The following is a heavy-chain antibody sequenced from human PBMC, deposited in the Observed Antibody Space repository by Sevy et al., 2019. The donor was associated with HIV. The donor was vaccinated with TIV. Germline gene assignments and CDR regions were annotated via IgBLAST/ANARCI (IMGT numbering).Heavy chain of an antibody. J-gene: IGHJ6*02. Sequence: GGSLRLSCAASGFTFSSYAMHWVRQAPGEGLEWVAVIWFDGSKKYYVDSVKGRFTISRDNSKNTLYLQMNSLRGEDTAVYYCARDVRIWRYSYYYGLDVWGQGTTVTVSS. D-gene: IGHD3-16*01. CDR1: GFTFSSYA. V-gene: IGHV3-33*01. CDR2: IWFDGSKK. CDR3: ARDVRIWRYSYYYGLDV.